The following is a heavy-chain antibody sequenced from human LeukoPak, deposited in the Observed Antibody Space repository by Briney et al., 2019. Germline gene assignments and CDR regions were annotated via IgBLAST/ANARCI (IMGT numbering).Heavy chain of an antibody. CDR1: GFTFSNYW. D-gene: IGHD3-10*01. J-gene: IGHJ6*02. Sequence: GGSLRLSCAASGFTFSNYWIHWVRQAPGKGLVWVSRIDNAGSITTYADSVKGRFTISRDNAENTLYLQMNSLRAEDTAVYYCAKDMYYGSGSYLYYYGMDVWGQGTTVTVSS. CDR2: IDNAGSIT. CDR3: AKDMYYGSGSYLYYYGMDV. V-gene: IGHV3-74*03.